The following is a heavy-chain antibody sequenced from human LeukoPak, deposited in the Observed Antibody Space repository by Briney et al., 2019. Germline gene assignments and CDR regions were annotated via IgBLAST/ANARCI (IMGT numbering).Heavy chain of an antibody. J-gene: IGHJ4*02. Sequence: ASVKVSCKASGYTFTSYGISWVRQAPGQGLEWMGWISAYNGNTNYAQKLQGRVTMTTDTSTSTAYMELRSLRSDDTAVYYCARMGAGDILTGYTIEHWGQGTLVTVSS. CDR3: ARMGAGDILTGYTIEH. D-gene: IGHD3-9*01. CDR1: GYTFTSYG. V-gene: IGHV1-18*01. CDR2: ISAYNGNT.